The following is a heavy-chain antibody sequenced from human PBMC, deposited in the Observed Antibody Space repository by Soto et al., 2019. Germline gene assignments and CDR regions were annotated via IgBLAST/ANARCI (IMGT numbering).Heavy chain of an antibody. CDR2: ISAYNGNT. V-gene: IGHV1-18*01. CDR3: ARDRMDIVVVPAAPYYYYGMDV. D-gene: IGHD2-2*03. Sequence: QVQLVQSGAEVKKPGASVKVSCKASGYTFTSYGISWVRQAPGQGLEWMGWISAYNGNTNYAQKLHGRVTMTTDTSTSTAYMELRSLRSDDTAVYYCARDRMDIVVVPAAPYYYYGMDVWGQGTTVTVSS. CDR1: GYTFTSYG. J-gene: IGHJ6*02.